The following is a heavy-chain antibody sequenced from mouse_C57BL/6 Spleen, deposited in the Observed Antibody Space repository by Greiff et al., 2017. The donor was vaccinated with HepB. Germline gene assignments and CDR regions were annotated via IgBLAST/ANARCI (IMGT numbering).Heavy chain of an antibody. CDR3: ARSNWDVRYYFDY. D-gene: IGHD4-1*01. J-gene: IGHJ2*01. CDR2: INPSTGGT. CDR1: GYSFTGYY. Sequence: VQLKQSGPELVKPGASVKISCKASGYSFTGYYMNWVKQSPEKSLEWIGEINPSTGGTTYNQKFKAKATLTVDKSSSTAYMQLKSLTSEDSAVYYCARSNWDVRYYFDYWGQGTTLTVSS. V-gene: IGHV1-42*01.